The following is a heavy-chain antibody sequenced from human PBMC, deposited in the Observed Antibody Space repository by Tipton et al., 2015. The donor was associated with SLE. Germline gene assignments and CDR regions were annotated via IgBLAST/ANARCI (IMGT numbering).Heavy chain of an antibody. CDR3: ARSGTARIAGAGPDFDI. CDR1: GGSISSYY. CDR2: IYYSGST. Sequence: TLSLTCTVSGGSISSYYWSWIRQPPGKGLEWIGYIYYSGSTNYNPSLKSRVTISVDTSKNQFSLKLSSVTAADTAVYYCARSGTARIAGAGPDFDIWGQGTIVTVSS. D-gene: IGHD6-19*01. J-gene: IGHJ3*02. V-gene: IGHV4-59*01.